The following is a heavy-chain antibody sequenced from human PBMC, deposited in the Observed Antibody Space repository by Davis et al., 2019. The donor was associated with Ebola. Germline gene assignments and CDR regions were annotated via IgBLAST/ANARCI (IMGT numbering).Heavy chain of an antibody. J-gene: IGHJ4*02. Sequence: AASVKVSCKASGYTFTSYAMHWVRQAPGQRLEWMGWINPNSGGTNYAQKFQGWVTMTRDTSISTAYMELSRLRSDDTAVYYCARGGTVVTRVIDYWGQGTLVTVSS. V-gene: IGHV1-2*04. D-gene: IGHD4-23*01. CDR3: ARGGTVVTRVIDY. CDR2: INPNSGGT. CDR1: GYTFTSYA.